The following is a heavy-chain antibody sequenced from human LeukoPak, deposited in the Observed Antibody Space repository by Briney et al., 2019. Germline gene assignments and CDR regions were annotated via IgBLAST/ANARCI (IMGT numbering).Heavy chain of an antibody. CDR3: ARERDGRFFDY. CDR2: INQGGSEK. J-gene: IGHJ4*02. D-gene: IGHD5-24*01. CDR1: GLIFRSYW. Sequence: PGGSLRLSCEVSGLIFRSYWMSWVRQAPGRGLEWVANINQGGSEKYFVDSVRGRFTISRDNAKNSLHLQMNTLRAEDTAVYYCARERDGRFFDYWGQGTLVSVSS. V-gene: IGHV3-7*01.